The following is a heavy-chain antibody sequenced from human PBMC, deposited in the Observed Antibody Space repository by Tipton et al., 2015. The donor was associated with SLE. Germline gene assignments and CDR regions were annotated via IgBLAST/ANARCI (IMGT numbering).Heavy chain of an antibody. CDR1: GGSFSGYY. Sequence: TLSLTCAVYGGSFSGYYWSWIRQPPGKGLEWIGEINHNGSTNYNPSLKSRVTISVDTSKNQFSLKLSSVTAADTAVYYCARGEAPLGSSYLFDYWGQGTLVTVSS. V-gene: IGHV4-34*01. CDR2: INHNGST. CDR3: ARGEAPLGSSYLFDY. J-gene: IGHJ4*02. D-gene: IGHD6-13*01.